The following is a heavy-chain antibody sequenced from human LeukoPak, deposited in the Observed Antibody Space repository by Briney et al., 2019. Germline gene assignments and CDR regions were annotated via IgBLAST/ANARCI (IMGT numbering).Heavy chain of an antibody. CDR1: GFTFSSYW. CDR3: ARELEYYYDSSGYLI. Sequence: GGSLRLSCAASGFTFSSYWMHWVRHAPGKGLVWVSRINSDGSSTSYADSVKGRFTISRDNAKNTLYLQMNSLRAEDTAVYYCARELEYYYDSSGYLIWGQGTLVTVSS. D-gene: IGHD3-22*01. CDR2: INSDGSST. V-gene: IGHV3-74*01. J-gene: IGHJ4*02.